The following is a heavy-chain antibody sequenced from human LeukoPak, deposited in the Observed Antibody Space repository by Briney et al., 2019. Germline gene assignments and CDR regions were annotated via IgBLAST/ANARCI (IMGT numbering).Heavy chain of an antibody. CDR3: VKGRDFYFDY. Sequence: GGSLRLSCAASGFTFSDYGVHWVRQAPGKGLEWVTFIRYDGGKKYYADSVKGRFTFSRDNSKNMLYLQMNSLRADDTAIYYCVKGRDFYFDYWGQGTLVTVSS. J-gene: IGHJ4*02. V-gene: IGHV3-30*02. D-gene: IGHD3/OR15-3a*01. CDR1: GFTFSDYG. CDR2: IRYDGGKK.